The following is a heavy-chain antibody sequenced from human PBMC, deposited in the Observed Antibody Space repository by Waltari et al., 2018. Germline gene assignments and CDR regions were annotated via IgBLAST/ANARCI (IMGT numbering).Heavy chain of an antibody. CDR2: TNSDGSST. Sequence: EVQLVESGGALVQPGGSLRLSCAASGFTFNTYWMHWVRQAPGKGLVWVSRTNSDGSSTTYADSVKGRFTISRDNAKNTVYLQMNSLRAEDTAVYYCASETFDYWGQGTLVTVSS. CDR3: ASETFDY. V-gene: IGHV3-74*01. CDR1: GFTFNTYW. J-gene: IGHJ4*02.